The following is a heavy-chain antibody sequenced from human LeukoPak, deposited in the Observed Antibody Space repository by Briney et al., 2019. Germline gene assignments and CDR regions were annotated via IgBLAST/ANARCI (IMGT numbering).Heavy chain of an antibody. D-gene: IGHD3-10*01. CDR1: ADSLSSGGHY. V-gene: IGHV4-31*03. J-gene: IGHJ4*02. Sequence: SQTLSLTCTVSADSLSSGGHYWASIRQLPGKGLESIGFIHHSGTSRHNPSLTDRVAISVDASRKQFALRLSSVTAADTAIYYCVVGGNRFGGFYFDYWGQGIQVIVSS. CDR2: IHHSGTS. CDR3: VVGGNRFGGFYFDY.